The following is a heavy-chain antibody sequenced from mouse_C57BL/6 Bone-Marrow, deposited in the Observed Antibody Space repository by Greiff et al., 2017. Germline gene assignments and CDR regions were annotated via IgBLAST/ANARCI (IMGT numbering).Heavy chain of an antibody. J-gene: IGHJ1*03. CDR1: GYTFTDYN. CDR2: INPNNGGT. D-gene: IGHD2-4*01. V-gene: IGHV1-18*01. Sequence: VQLQQSGPELVKPGASVKIPCKASGYTFTDYNMDWVKQSHGKSLEWIGDINPNNGGTIYNQKFKGKATLTVDKSSSTAYMELRSLTSEDTAVXYCARSEYDYDRDWYFDVWGTGTTVTVSS. CDR3: ARSEYDYDRDWYFDV.